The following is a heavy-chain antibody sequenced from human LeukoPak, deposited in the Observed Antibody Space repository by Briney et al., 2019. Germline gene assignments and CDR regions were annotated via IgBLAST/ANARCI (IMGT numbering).Heavy chain of an antibody. V-gene: IGHV3-21*04. CDR1: GFTFSSYS. D-gene: IGHD3-22*01. CDR3: ARNYYDSSGYYPIYFDY. J-gene: IGHJ4*02. CDR2: ISSSSSYI. Sequence: PGGSLRLSCAASGFTFSSYSMNWVRQAPGKGLEWVSSISSSSSYIYYADSVKGRFTISRDNAKNSLYLQMNSLRAEDTAVYYCARNYYDSSGYYPIYFDYWGQGTLVTVSS.